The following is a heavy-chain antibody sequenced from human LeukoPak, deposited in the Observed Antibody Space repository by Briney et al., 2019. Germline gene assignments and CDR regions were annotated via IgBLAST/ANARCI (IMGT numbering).Heavy chain of an antibody. CDR3: AKRYCSSTSCNYDY. CDR1: GFTFSSYA. J-gene: IGHJ4*02. Sequence: GGSLRLSCAASGFTFSSYAMSWVRQAPGKGLEWVSAISGSGGSTYYADSVKGRFTISRDNSKNTLYLQMNSLRAEDTAVYYCAKRYCSSTSCNYDYWGQGTLVTVSS. D-gene: IGHD2-2*01. V-gene: IGHV3-23*01. CDR2: ISGSGGST.